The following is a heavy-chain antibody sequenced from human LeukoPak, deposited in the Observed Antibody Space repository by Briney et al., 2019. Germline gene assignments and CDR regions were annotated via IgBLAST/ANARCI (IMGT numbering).Heavy chain of an antibody. D-gene: IGHD7-27*01. CDR3: ARDGPWGYQGEEKDY. CDR2: IYYSGST. CDR1: GGSISSSSYY. Sequence: SETLSLTCTVSGGSISSSSYYWGWIRQPPGKGLEWIGSIYYSGSTYYNPSLKSRVTISVDTSKNQFSLKPSSVTAADTAVYYCARDGPWGYQGEEKDYWGQGTLVTVSS. V-gene: IGHV4-39*07. J-gene: IGHJ4*02.